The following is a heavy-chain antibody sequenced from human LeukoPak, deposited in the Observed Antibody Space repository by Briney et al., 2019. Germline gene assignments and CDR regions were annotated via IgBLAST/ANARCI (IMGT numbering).Heavy chain of an antibody. Sequence: SETLSLTCTVSGGSISSSSYYWGWIRQPPGKGLEWIGSIYYSGSTYYNPSLKSRVTISVDTSENQFSLKLSSVTAADTAVYYCARVVPAAFWFDPWGQGTPVTVSS. J-gene: IGHJ5*02. D-gene: IGHD2-2*01. CDR2: IYYSGST. CDR1: GGSISSSSYY. CDR3: ARVVPAAFWFDP. V-gene: IGHV4-39*01.